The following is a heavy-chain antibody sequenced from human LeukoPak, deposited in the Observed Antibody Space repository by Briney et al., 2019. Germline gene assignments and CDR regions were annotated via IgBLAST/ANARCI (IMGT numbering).Heavy chain of an antibody. Sequence: ALVKVSCRASGGTFSSYAISWVRQAPGQGLEWMGIINPSGGSTSYAQKFQGRVTMTRDTSTSTVYMELSSLRSEDTAAYYCARGSSGWYSVAYWGQGTLVTVSS. CDR1: GGTFSSYA. CDR3: ARGSSGWYSVAY. J-gene: IGHJ4*02. D-gene: IGHD6-19*01. CDR2: INPSGGST. V-gene: IGHV1-46*01.